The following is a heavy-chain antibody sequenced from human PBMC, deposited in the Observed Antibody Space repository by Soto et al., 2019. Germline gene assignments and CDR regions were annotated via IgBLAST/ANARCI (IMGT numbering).Heavy chain of an antibody. CDR3: ARVGVYSRYFDY. D-gene: IGHD3-3*01. J-gene: IGHJ4*02. Sequence: ASLKGSCKASGDTFSSYAISWVRQAPGQGLEWMGGIIPIFGTANYAQKFQGRVTITADESTSTAYMELSSLRSEDTAVYYCARVGVYSRYFDYWGQGTLVTVSS. CDR2: IIPIFGTA. V-gene: IGHV1-69*13. CDR1: GDTFSSYA.